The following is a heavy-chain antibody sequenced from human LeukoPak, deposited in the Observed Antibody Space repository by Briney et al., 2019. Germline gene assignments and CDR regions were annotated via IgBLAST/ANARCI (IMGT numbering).Heavy chain of an antibody. D-gene: IGHD3-10*01. J-gene: IGHJ4*02. V-gene: IGHV3-15*01. CDR3: TTHVNDYYGSGSYSAFDY. CDR2: IKSKTDGGTT. Sequence: PGGSLRLSCAASGFTFSNAWMSWVRQAPGKGLEWVGRIKSKTDGGTTDCAAPVKGRFTISRDDSKNTLYLQMNSLKTEDTAVYYCTTHVNDYYGSGSYSAFDYWGQGTLVTVSS. CDR1: GFTFSNAW.